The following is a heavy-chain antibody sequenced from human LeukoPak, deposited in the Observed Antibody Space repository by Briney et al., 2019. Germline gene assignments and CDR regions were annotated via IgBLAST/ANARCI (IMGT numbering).Heavy chain of an antibody. V-gene: IGHV3-33*01. D-gene: IGHD5-18*01. Sequence: PGRSLRLSCAASGFTFSSYGMHRVRQAPGKGLEWVAVIWYDGSNKYYADSVKGRFTISRDNSKNTLYLQMNSLRAEDTAMYYCARDRMVTYFDYWGQGTLVTVSS. CDR3: ARDRMVTYFDY. CDR1: GFTFSSYG. J-gene: IGHJ4*02. CDR2: IWYDGSNK.